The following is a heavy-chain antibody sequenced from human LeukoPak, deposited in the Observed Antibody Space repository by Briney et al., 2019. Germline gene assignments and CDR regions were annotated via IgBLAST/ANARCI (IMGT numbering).Heavy chain of an antibody. V-gene: IGHV3-20*04. CDR1: GFTFDDYG. J-gene: IGHJ4*02. CDR3: ARVLGDTAMVSILFAY. Sequence: PGGSLRLSCAASGFTFDDYGMSWVRQAPGEGLEWGSGINWIGGSTGYADSVRGRFTISRDNAKSSLYLQMNSLRAEDTALYYCARVLGDTAMVSILFAYWGQGTLVTVSS. CDR2: INWIGGST. D-gene: IGHD5-18*01.